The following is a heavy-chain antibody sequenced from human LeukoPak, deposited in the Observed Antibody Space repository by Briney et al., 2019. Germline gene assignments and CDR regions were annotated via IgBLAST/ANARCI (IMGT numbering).Heavy chain of an antibody. Sequence: SETLSLTCTVSGGSISSYYWSWIRQPPGKGLEWIGYIYYSGSTNYNPSLKSRVTISVDTSKNQFSLKLSSVTAADTAVYYCARSDNSLWFGELFSYAFGIWGQGTMVTVSS. V-gene: IGHV4-59*01. CDR1: GGSISSYY. CDR2: IYYSGST. CDR3: ARSDNSLWFGELFSYAFGI. D-gene: IGHD3-10*01. J-gene: IGHJ3*02.